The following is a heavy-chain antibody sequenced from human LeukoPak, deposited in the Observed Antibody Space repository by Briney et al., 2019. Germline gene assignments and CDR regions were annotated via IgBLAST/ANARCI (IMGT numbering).Heavy chain of an antibody. D-gene: IGHD2-2*01. V-gene: IGHV3-21*01. CDR1: EFTFSSYT. CDR3: ARSISVPTASDWFDP. Sequence: GGSLRLSCAASEFTFSSYTMNWVRQAPGKGLEWVSSISRDSNYIFYADSVKGRFTISRDNAKNSLYLQMNGLRAEDTAVYYCARSISVPTASDWFDPWGQGTLVTVSS. J-gene: IGHJ5*02. CDR2: ISRDSNYI.